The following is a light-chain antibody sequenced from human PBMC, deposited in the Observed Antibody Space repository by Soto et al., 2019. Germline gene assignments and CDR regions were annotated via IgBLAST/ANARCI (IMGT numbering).Light chain of an antibody. CDR3: CSYAGSYSYV. V-gene: IGLV2-11*01. Sequence: QSVLTQPRSLSGSPGQSVTISCTGTRSDVGGSNYVSWYQQHPGKAPKLMIYDVSKRPSGVPDRFSGSKSGNTASLTISGLQAEDEADYYCCSYAGSYSYVFGTGTKLTVL. J-gene: IGLJ1*01. CDR1: RSDVGGSNY. CDR2: DVS.